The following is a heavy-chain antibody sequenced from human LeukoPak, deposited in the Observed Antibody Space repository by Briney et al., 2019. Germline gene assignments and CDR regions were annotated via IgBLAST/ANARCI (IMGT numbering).Heavy chain of an antibody. CDR1: GFTFSSYA. V-gene: IGHV3-48*03. Sequence: GGSLRLSCAASGFTFSSYAMHWVRQAPGKGLEWVSYISSSGSTIYYADSAKGRLTISRDNAKNSLYLQMNSLRGEDTAVYYCARVNKGDYSSTWDYWGQGTLVTVSS. CDR3: ARVNKGDYSSTWDY. CDR2: ISSSGSTI. D-gene: IGHD6-13*01. J-gene: IGHJ4*02.